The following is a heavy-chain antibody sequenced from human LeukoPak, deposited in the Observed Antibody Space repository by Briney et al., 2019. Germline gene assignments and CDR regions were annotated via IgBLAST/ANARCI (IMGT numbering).Heavy chain of an antibody. Sequence: SETLSLTAAGYGLSCCGYYWSRIRQPPGNGLEGIVEINHSGSTKYNAPLKHRGTISVDKSKNQFSLKLSSVTAADTAVYYCARGRRKQWLVASYYFDYWGQGTLVTVSS. D-gene: IGHD6-19*01. CDR3: ARGRRKQWLVASYYFDY. CDR2: INHSGST. V-gene: IGHV4-34*01. CDR1: GLSCCGYY. J-gene: IGHJ4*02.